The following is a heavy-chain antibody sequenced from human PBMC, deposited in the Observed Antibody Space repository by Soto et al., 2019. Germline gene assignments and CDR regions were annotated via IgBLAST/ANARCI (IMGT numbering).Heavy chain of an antibody. V-gene: IGHV4-34*01. CDR3: ARDATKVINNDAFDI. J-gene: IGHJ3*02. D-gene: IGHD4-17*01. CDR2: INHSGST. CDR1: GGSFSGYY. Sequence: PSETLSLTCAVYGGSFSGYYWSWIRQPPGKGLEWIGEINHSGSTNYNPSLKSRVTISVDTSKNQFSLKLSSVPAADTAVYYCARDATKVINNDAFDIWGQGKMLTISS.